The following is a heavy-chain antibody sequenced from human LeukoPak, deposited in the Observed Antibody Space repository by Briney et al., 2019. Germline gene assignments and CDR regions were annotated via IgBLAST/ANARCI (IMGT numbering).Heavy chain of an antibody. CDR1: GFTFSSYE. D-gene: IGHD5-18*01. CDR2: ISSSGSPK. J-gene: IGHJ4*02. V-gene: IGHV3-48*03. CDR3: ARAQGGYAYGYGDF. Sequence: PGGSLRLSCAASGFTFSSYEMNWVRQAPGRGLEWVSYISSSGSPKYYADSVKGRFTISRDNAKNSLYLQMNSLRVEDTAVYYCARAQGGYAYGYGDFWGQGTLVTVSS.